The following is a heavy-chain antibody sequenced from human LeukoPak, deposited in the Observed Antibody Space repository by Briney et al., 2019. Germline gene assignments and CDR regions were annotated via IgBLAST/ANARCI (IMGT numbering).Heavy chain of an antibody. CDR2: INHSGST. CDR1: GGSFSGYY. CDR3: ATGPSLNWFDP. D-gene: IGHD7-27*01. V-gene: IGHV4-34*01. J-gene: IGHJ5*02. Sequence: KPSETLSLTCAVYGGSFSGYYWSWIRQPPGKGLEWIGEINHSGSTNYNPSLKSRVTISVDTSKNQFSLKLSFVTAADSAVYYCATGPSLNWFDPWGQGTLVTVSS.